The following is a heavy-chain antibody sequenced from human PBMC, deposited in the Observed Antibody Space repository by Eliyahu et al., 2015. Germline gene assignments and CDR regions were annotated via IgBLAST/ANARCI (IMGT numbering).Heavy chain of an antibody. Sequence: EVHLVESGGGLVKPGGSLRLSCAASGFTFSGVWMTXVRQAPGKGLEWVGRIKXXXXGGTADYAAPVSGRFTISRDDSINTLFLQMDSLKTEDTAVYFCATGGSSSRIVLRFWGQGTLVTVSS. CDR1: GFTFSGVW. CDR2: IKXXXXGGTA. D-gene: IGHD6-19*01. J-gene: IGHJ4*02. CDR3: ATGGSSSRIVLRF. V-gene: IGHV3-15*01.